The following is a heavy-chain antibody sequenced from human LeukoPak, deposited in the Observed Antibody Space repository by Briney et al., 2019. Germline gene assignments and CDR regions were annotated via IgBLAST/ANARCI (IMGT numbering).Heavy chain of an antibody. CDR2: IKQDGSEK. CDR1: GFTFSSYW. J-gene: IGHJ4*02. Sequence: PGGSLRLSCAASGFTFSSYWMSWVRQAPGKGLEGVANIKQDGSEKDYVDSVKGRFTISRDTAKNSLYLQMNSLRAEDTAVYYCARIKSQGVVVPLLRSTYYFDYWGQGTLVTVSS. CDR3: ARIKSQGVVVPLLRSTYYFDY. D-gene: IGHD2-21*01. V-gene: IGHV3-7*01.